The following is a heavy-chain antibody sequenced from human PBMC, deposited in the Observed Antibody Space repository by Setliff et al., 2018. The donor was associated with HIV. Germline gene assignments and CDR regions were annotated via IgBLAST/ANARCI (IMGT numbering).Heavy chain of an antibody. J-gene: IGHJ3*02. CDR1: GYTFTGYY. D-gene: IGHD3-22*01. Sequence: GASVKVSCKASGYTFTGYYMYWVRQAPGQGLEWMGWINPNSGGTNYAQKFQGRVTMTRDTSISTAYMELSRLRSDDTAVYYCAMSHYYDSSGYRNDAFDILGQGTMVTVSS. V-gene: IGHV1-2*02. CDR3: AMSHYYDSSGYRNDAFDI. CDR2: INPNSGGT.